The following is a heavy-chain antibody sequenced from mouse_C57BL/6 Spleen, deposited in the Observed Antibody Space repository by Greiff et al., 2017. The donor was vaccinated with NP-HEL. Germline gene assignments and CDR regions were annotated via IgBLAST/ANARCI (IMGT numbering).Heavy chain of an antibody. J-gene: IGHJ4*01. Sequence: VQLQQSGPGLVQPSQSLSITCTVSGFSLTSYGVHWVRQSPGKGLEWLGVIWSGGSTDYNAAFISRLSISKDNSKSQVFFKMNSLQADDTAIYYCARGYYGSSWAMDYWGQGTSVTVSS. V-gene: IGHV2-2*01. D-gene: IGHD1-1*01. CDR1: GFSLTSYG. CDR3: ARGYYGSSWAMDY. CDR2: IWSGGST.